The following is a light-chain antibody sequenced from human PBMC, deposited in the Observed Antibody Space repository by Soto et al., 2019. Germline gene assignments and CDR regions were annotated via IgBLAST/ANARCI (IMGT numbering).Light chain of an antibody. J-gene: IGLJ1*01. CDR1: NSNIGAGYD. Sequence: AVVTQPPSVSGAPGQRVTISCTGSNSNIGAGYDVHWYQQLPGTAPKLLIYGNSNRPSGVPDRFSGSKSGTSASLAITGLQAKDEADYYCQSYDSSLSGYVFGPGTKLTVL. CDR3: QSYDSSLSGYV. CDR2: GNS. V-gene: IGLV1-40*01.